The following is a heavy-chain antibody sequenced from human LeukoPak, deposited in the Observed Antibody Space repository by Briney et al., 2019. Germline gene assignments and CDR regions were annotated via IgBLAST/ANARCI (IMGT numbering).Heavy chain of an antibody. V-gene: IGHV1-18*01. J-gene: IGHJ4*02. CDR1: GYTFTSYG. Sequence: ASVKVSCKASGYTFTSYGISWVRQAPGQGLEWMGWISAYNGNTNYAQKLQGRVTMTTDTSTSTAYMELRSLRSDDTAVYYCARAPMVTTLYYFDYWGQGTLVTVSS. D-gene: IGHD5-18*01. CDR3: ARAPMVTTLYYFDY. CDR2: ISAYNGNT.